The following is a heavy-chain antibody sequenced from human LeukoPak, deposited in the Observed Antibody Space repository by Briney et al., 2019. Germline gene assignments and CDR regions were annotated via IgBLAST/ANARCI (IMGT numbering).Heavy chain of an antibody. CDR1: GFTFSSYA. J-gene: IGHJ4*02. D-gene: IGHD3-3*01. CDR3: AKEYDFWSGPSNGIDY. CDR2: ISGSGGST. V-gene: IGHV3-23*01. Sequence: GGSLRLSCAAFGFTFSSYAMSWVRQAPGKGLEWVSAISGSGGSTYDADSVKGRFTISRDNSKNTLYLQMNSLRAEDTAVYYCAKEYDFWSGPSNGIDYWGQGTLVTVSS.